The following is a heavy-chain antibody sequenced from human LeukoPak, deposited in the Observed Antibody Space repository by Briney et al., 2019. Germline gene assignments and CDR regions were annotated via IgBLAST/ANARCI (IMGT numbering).Heavy chain of an antibody. V-gene: IGHV4-59*12. CDR2: MYYSGTT. CDR1: GSSMNLYS. D-gene: IGHD3-10*01. CDR3: ARGFGGTGGWFDP. J-gene: IGHJ5*02. Sequence: SETLSLTCSVSGSSMNLYSWNWIRQSPGKGLEWIAYMYYSGTTNYNPSLENRATISLDLSRHQFSLRLNSVTAADTAVYYCARGFGGTGGWFDPWGQGTLVTVSS.